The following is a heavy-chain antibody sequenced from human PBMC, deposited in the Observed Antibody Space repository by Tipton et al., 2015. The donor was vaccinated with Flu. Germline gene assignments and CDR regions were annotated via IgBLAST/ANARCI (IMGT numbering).Heavy chain of an antibody. J-gene: IGHJ6*02. Sequence: SLRLSCAASTFTFSYYWMSWVRQTPGKGLEWVANIKQDGSEKYYVDSVKGRFTISRDNAKNLLYLQMNSLRAEDTAVYYCAAGDAMDVWGQGTTVTVSS. CDR1: TFTFSYYW. V-gene: IGHV3-7*01. CDR3: AAGDAMDV. CDR2: IKQDGSEK. D-gene: IGHD3-10*01.